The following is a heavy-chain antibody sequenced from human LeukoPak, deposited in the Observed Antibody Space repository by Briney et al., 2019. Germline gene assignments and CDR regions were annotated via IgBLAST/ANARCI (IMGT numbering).Heavy chain of an antibody. J-gene: IGHJ4*02. V-gene: IGHV3-21*01. CDR1: GFTFSSYS. Sequence: KAGGSLRLSCAASGFTFSSYSMNWVRQAPGKGLEWVSSISSSSSYIYYADSVKGRFTISRDNAKNSLYLQMNSLRAEDTAVYYCARDGGHYGGNSFDYWGQGTLVTVSS. D-gene: IGHD4-23*01. CDR2: ISSSSSYI. CDR3: ARDGGHYGGNSFDY.